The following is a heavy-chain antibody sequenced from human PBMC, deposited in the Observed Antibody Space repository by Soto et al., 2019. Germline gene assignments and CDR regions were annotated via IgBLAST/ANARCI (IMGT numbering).Heavy chain of an antibody. D-gene: IGHD2-15*01. Sequence: QVHLVQSVAEVKKPGASVKVSCKASGYTFSNYGITWVRQAPGQGLEWMGWTSAYNGATSYAQKFQGRVTMTTDTSTTTAYMELRSLTSDDTALYFCARGVAVIAATPPQENNWFDPWGQGTLVTVSS. CDR2: TSAYNGAT. V-gene: IGHV1-18*01. CDR3: ARGVAVIAATPPQENNWFDP. CDR1: GYTFSNYG. J-gene: IGHJ5*02.